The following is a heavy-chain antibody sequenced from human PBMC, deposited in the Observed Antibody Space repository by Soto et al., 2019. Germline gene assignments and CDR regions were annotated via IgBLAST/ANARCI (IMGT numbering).Heavy chain of an antibody. CDR2: ISRTSSTI. CDR3: ARGAGPDL. Sequence: EVQLVESGGGLVQPGGSLRLSCAASGFTFSSYDMTWVRQAPGKGLEWVSYISRTSSTIYYSDSVKGRFTVSRDNAKNSMYLKMNSLRDEETAVYYCARGAGPDLWGRGALVTVSS. D-gene: IGHD6-19*01. V-gene: IGHV3-48*02. CDR1: GFTFSSYD. J-gene: IGHJ2*01.